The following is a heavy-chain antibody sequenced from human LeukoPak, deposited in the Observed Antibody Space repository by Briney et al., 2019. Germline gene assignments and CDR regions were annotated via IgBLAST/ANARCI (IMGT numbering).Heavy chain of an antibody. Sequence: PSETLSLTCAVYGGSFSGYYWSWIRQPPGKGLEWTGEINHSGSTNYNPSLKSRVTISVDTSKNQFSLKLSSVTAADTAVYYCARTSGYSSGWYLYYYMDVWGKGTTVTVSS. CDR2: INHSGST. D-gene: IGHD6-19*01. CDR3: ARTSGYSSGWYLYYYMDV. V-gene: IGHV4-34*01. J-gene: IGHJ6*03. CDR1: GGSFSGYY.